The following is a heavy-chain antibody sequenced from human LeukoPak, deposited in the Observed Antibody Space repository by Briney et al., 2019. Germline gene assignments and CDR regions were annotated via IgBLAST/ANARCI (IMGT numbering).Heavy chain of an antibody. V-gene: IGHV3-74*01. J-gene: IGHJ4*02. CDR2: IHKDGLHT. CDR3: AGESEAGGTYYLDH. D-gene: IGHD2-15*01. CDR1: GFTFNEVW. Sequence: GGSLRLSCAASGFTFNEVWMHWVCQAPGKGLMWVSRIHKDGLHTWYADSMKGRFTISRDNAENTVYLQLNSLRVEETAVYYCAGESEAGGTYYLDHWGQGNLVTVSS.